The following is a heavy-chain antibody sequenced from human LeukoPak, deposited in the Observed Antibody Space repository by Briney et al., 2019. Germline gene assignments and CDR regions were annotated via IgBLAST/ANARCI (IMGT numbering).Heavy chain of an antibody. CDR3: ARVVAGSGSYYYMDV. CDR2: IYHSGST. Sequence: SETQSLTCTVSGYSISSGYYWGWIRQPPGKGLEWIGSIYHSGSTYYNPSLKSRVTISVDTSKNQFSLKLSSVTAADTAVYYCARVVAGSGSYYYMDVWGKGTTVTVSS. V-gene: IGHV4-38-2*02. J-gene: IGHJ6*03. D-gene: IGHD3-10*01. CDR1: GYSISSGYY.